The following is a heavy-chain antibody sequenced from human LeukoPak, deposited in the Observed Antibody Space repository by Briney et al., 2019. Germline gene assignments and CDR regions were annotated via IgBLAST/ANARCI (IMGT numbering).Heavy chain of an antibody. CDR1: GFTFSSYG. Sequence: GGSLRLSCAASGFTFSSYGMHWVRQAPGKGLEWVAFIRYDGSNKYYADSVKGRFTISRDNSKNTLYLQMNSLRAEDTAVYYCAREGHYYDSSDDYWGQGTLVTVSS. D-gene: IGHD3-22*01. CDR3: AREGHYYDSSDDY. J-gene: IGHJ4*02. CDR2: IRYDGSNK. V-gene: IGHV3-30*02.